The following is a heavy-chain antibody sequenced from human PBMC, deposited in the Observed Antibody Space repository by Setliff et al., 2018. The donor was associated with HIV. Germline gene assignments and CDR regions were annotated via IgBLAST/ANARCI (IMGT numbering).Heavy chain of an antibody. J-gene: IGHJ4*02. V-gene: IGHV4-39*01. CDR3: ASLPPLYDSSGYYFDY. Sequence: PSETLSLTCSVSGDSISSSSYYWGWIRQPPGKGLEWIGHIYYSGSTYYNPSLNSRVTISVDASKNQFSLKLISVTAADTAVYYCASLPPLYDSSGYYFDYWGRGTLVTVSS. CDR2: IYYSGST. CDR1: GDSISSSSYY. D-gene: IGHD3-22*01.